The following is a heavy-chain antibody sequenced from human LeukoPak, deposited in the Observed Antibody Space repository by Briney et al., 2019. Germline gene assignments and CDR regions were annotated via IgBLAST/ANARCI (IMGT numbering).Heavy chain of an antibody. CDR2: INPSGGST. CDR1: GYTFTSYY. J-gene: IGHJ4*02. Sequence: GASVKVSCKASGYTFTSYYMHWVRQGPGQGLEWMGIINPSGGSTSYAQKFQGRVTMTRDTSTSTVYMELSSLRSEDTAVYYCASGAGITIFGVVPEYWGQGTLVTVSS. V-gene: IGHV1-46*01. D-gene: IGHD3-3*01. CDR3: ASGAGITIFGVVPEY.